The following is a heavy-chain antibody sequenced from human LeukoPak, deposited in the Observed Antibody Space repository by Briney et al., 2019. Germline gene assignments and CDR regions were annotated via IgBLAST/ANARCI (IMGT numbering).Heavy chain of an antibody. Sequence: LSGTLSLTCAVSGGSISSSNWWSWVRQPPGKGLEWIGEIYHSGSTNYNPSLKSRVTISVDKSKNQFSLKLSSVTAADTAVYYCARVPTSIVGATTPDAFDIWGQGTMVTVSS. CDR1: GGSISSSNW. CDR3: ARVPTSIVGATTPDAFDI. CDR2: IYHSGST. J-gene: IGHJ3*02. D-gene: IGHD1-26*01. V-gene: IGHV4-4*02.